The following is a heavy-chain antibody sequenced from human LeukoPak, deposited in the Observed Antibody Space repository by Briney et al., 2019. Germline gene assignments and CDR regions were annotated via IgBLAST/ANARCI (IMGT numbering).Heavy chain of an antibody. CDR2: ISWNSGSI. CDR3: AKDISYDSSGYLLGGFDY. Sequence: GRSLRLSCAASGFTFDDYAMHGVRQAPGEGLEWVSGISWNSGSICYADSVKGRFTISRDNAKNSMYLQMKSLRAEDTDLYYCAKDISYDSSGYLLGGFDYWGQGTLVTVSS. D-gene: IGHD3-22*01. V-gene: IGHV3-9*01. J-gene: IGHJ4*02. CDR1: GFTFDDYA.